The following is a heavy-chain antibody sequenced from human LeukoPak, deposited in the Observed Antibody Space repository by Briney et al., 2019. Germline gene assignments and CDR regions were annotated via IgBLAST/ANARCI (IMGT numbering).Heavy chain of an antibody. J-gene: IGHJ4*02. CDR3: AHRPPRGQADY. CDR2: IYWNDDK. Sequence: SGPTLVNPTQTLTLTCTFSGFSLSTSGVGVGWIRQPPGKALEWLALIYWNDDKRYSPSLKSRLTITKDSSKSQVVLTMTNMNPVDTATYYCAHRPPRGQADYWGQGTLVTVSS. CDR1: GFSLSTSGVG. V-gene: IGHV2-5*01.